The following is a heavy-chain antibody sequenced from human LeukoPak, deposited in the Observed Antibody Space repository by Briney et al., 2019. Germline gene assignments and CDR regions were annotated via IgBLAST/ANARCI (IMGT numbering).Heavy chain of an antibody. CDR2: ISYDGSNN. CDR1: GFTFSSYA. V-gene: IGHV3-30-3*01. Sequence: GGSLRLSCAASGFTFSSYAMHWVRQAPGKGLEWVAVISYDGSNNYYADSVKGRFTISRDNSKNTLYLQMNSLRVEDTAVDYCARPTGWGAHQVSYGMDVWGQGITVTVSS. J-gene: IGHJ6*02. D-gene: IGHD1-26*01. CDR3: ARPTGWGAHQVSYGMDV.